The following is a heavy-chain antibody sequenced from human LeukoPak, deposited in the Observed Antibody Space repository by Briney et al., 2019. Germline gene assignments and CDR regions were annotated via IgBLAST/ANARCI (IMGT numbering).Heavy chain of an antibody. Sequence: GGSLGLSCVASGFTFSGYWMHWVRQPPGKGLVWVSRINSDGTSTTYADSVKGRFTITRDNAKNTLYLQMNSLRAEDTAVYYCARGRIGSSYYYFDYWGQGAVVTVSS. J-gene: IGHJ4*02. D-gene: IGHD6-13*01. CDR3: ARGRIGSSYYYFDY. CDR1: GFTFSGYW. V-gene: IGHV3-74*01. CDR2: INSDGTST.